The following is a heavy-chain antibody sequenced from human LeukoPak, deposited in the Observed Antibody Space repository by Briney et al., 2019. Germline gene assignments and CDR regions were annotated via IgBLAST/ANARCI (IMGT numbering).Heavy chain of an antibody. CDR1: GFTFSSYW. J-gene: IGHJ4*02. Sequence: GGSLRLSCAASGFTFSSYWMSWVRQAPGKGLEWVANIKQDGSEKYYVDSVKGRFTISRDNAQNSLYLQMNSLRAEDTAVYYCARDLYDYVWGSYRSLGIDYWGQGTLVTVSS. CDR2: IKQDGSEK. D-gene: IGHD3-16*02. CDR3: ARDLYDYVWGSYRSLGIDY. V-gene: IGHV3-7*01.